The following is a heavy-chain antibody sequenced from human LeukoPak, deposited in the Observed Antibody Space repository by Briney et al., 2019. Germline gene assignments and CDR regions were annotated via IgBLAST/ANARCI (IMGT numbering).Heavy chain of an antibody. CDR2: INHSGST. CDR3: ARYDSGRPRFDY. CDR1: GGSFSGYY. Sequence: PSETLSLTCAVYGGSFSGYYWSWIRQPPGKGLEWIGEINHSGSTNYNPSLKSRVTISVDTSKNQFSLKLSSVTAADMAVYYCARYDSGRPRFDYWGQGTLVTVSS. V-gene: IGHV4-34*01. J-gene: IGHJ4*02. D-gene: IGHD3-10*01.